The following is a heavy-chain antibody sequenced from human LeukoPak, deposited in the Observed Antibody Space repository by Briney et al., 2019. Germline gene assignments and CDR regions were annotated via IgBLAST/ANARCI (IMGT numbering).Heavy chain of an antibody. J-gene: IGHJ6*04. CDR3: ARDDGGSSSPLDV. CDR2: ISSSSSTI. CDR1: GFTFSSYS. D-gene: IGHD6-13*01. Sequence: ESGGSLRLSCAASGFTFSSYSMNWVRRAPGKGLEWVSYISSSSSTIYYADSVKGRFTISRDNAKNSLYLQMNSLRAEDTAVYYCARDDGGSSSPLDVWGKGTTVTVSS. V-gene: IGHV3-48*01.